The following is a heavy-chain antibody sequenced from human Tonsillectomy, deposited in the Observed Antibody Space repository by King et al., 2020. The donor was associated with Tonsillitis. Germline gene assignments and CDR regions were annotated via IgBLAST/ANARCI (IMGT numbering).Heavy chain of an antibody. V-gene: IGHV4-31*03. CDR3: ASFYYDSSGYSRIDY. CDR2: IYYSGST. J-gene: IGHJ4*02. D-gene: IGHD3-22*01. CDR1: GGSISSGGYY. Sequence: VQLQESGPGLVKPSQTLSLTCTVSGGSISSGGYYWSWIRQHPGKGLEWIGYIYYSGSTYYNPSLKSRVTISVDTSKNQFSLKLSSVTAVNTAVYYCASFYYDSSGYSRIDYWGQGTLVTVSS.